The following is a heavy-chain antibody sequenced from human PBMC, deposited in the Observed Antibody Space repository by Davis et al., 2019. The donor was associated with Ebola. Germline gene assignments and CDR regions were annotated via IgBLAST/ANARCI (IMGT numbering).Heavy chain of an antibody. J-gene: IGHJ6*02. CDR3: ARELNYDFWSGTIIYYYYGMDV. Sequence: SETLSLTCAVYGGSFSGYYWSWIRQPPGKGLEWIGEINHSGSTNYNPSLKSRVTISVDTSKNQFSLKLSSVTAADTAVYYCARELNYDFWSGTIIYYYYGMDVWGQGTTVTVSS. CDR1: GGSFSGYY. D-gene: IGHD3-3*01. CDR2: INHSGST. V-gene: IGHV4-34*01.